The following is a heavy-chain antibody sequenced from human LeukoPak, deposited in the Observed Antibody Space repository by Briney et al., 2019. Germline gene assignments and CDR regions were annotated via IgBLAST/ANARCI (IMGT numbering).Heavy chain of an antibody. CDR1: GFTFSSYW. CDR2: INSDGSST. Sequence: GGSLRLSCAASGFASGFTFSSYWMHWVRQAPGKGLVWVSRINSDGSSTSYADSVKGRFTISRDNAQNTLNLQMNSLRAEDTAVYYCARDPGRTHPDSNWFDPWGQGTLVTVSS. V-gene: IGHV3-74*01. CDR3: ARDPGRTHPDSNWFDP. D-gene: IGHD2-2*01. J-gene: IGHJ5*02.